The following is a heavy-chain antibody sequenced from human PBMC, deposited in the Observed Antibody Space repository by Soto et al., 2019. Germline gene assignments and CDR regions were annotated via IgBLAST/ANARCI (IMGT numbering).Heavy chain of an antibody. J-gene: IGHJ5*02. CDR2: ISSSGSTI. CDR1: GFTFSDYY. CDR3: ARSIAPNWFDP. V-gene: IGHV3-11*01. D-gene: IGHD6-6*01. Sequence: GGSLRLSCAASGFTFSDYYMSWIRQAPGKGLEWVPYISSSGSTIYYADSVKGRFTISRDNAKNSLYLQMNSLRAEDTAVYYCARSIAPNWFDPWGQGTLVTVSS.